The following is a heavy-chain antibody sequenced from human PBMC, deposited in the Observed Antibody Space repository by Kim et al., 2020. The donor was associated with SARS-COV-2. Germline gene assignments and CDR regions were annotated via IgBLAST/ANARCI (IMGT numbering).Heavy chain of an antibody. CDR3: AREPTYSGSYHRGDAFDI. CDR1: GGTFSSYA. V-gene: IGHV1-69*04. CDR2: IIPILGIA. D-gene: IGHD1-26*01. Sequence: SVKVSCKASGGTFSSYAISWVRQAPGQGLEWMGRIIPILGIANYAQKFQGRVTITADKSTSTAYMELSSLRSEDTAVYYCAREPTYSGSYHRGDAFDIWGQGTMVTVSS. J-gene: IGHJ3*02.